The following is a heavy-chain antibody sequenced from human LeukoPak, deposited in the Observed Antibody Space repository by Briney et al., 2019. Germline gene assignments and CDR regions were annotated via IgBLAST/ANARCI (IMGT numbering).Heavy chain of an antibody. CDR1: GVSISSGDYY. CDR3: ARDENSYYMDV. Sequence: PSETLSLTCAVSGVSISSGDYYWTWIRQPPGKGLEWIGYISYSGSTYYNPSLKSGITISLDTSKNQFSLKVISVTAADTAVYYCARDENSYYMDVWGTGTTVTVSS. V-gene: IGHV4-30-4*08. J-gene: IGHJ6*03. CDR2: ISYSGST.